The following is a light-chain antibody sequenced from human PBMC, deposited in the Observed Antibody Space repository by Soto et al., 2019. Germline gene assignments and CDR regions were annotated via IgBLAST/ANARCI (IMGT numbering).Light chain of an antibody. V-gene: IGLV2-23*01. CDR3: CSYAGSSTYVV. J-gene: IGLJ2*01. CDR2: EGS. CDR1: SSDVGTYNL. Sequence: QSALTQPASVSGSPGQSITISCTGSSSDVGTYNLVSWYQQHPGKAPKLIISEGSKRPSGVSARFSGSKSGNTASLTISGLQPEDEADYYCCSYAGSSTYVVFGGGTKVTVL.